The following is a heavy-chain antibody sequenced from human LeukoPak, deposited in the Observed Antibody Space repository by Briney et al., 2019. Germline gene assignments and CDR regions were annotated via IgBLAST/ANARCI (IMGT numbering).Heavy chain of an antibody. CDR3: ARDIPSSWYYFDY. V-gene: IGHV3-7*03. Sequence: PGRSLRLSCAASGFTFDDYAMHWVRQAPGKGLEWVANIKQDGSEKYYVDSVKGRFTISRDNAKNSLYLQMSSLRADDTAVYYCARDIPSSWYYFDYWGQGTLVTVSS. D-gene: IGHD6-13*01. J-gene: IGHJ4*02. CDR2: IKQDGSEK. CDR1: GFTFDDYA.